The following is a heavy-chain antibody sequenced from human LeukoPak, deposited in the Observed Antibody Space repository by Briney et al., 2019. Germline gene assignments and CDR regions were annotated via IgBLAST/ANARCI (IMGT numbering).Heavy chain of an antibody. CDR1: GFTVSTNY. CDR2: IYSGGST. V-gene: IGHV3-53*01. J-gene: IGHJ4*02. Sequence: PGRSLRLSCAASGFTVSTNYMTWVRQSPGKGLEWVSVIYSGGSTYYADSVKGRFTISGDNSKNTLYLQMNSLRAEDTAVYYCARAYMMTTVTTHYFDYWGQGTLVTVSS. CDR3: ARAYMMTTVTTHYFDY. D-gene: IGHD4-17*01.